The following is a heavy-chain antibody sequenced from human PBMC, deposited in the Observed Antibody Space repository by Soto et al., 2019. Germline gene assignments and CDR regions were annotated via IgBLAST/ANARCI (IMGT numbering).Heavy chain of an antibody. D-gene: IGHD5-18*01. V-gene: IGHV4-59*08. CDR3: ARHVRSRGSSYGYSFDQ. J-gene: IGHJ4*02. Sequence: QVQLQESGPGLVKPSETLSLTCTVSGGSISGFYWSWIRQPPGKGLEWIGYIFYTGSSNYNPSLKSRSTISIDRANNQLPLKVISMTAADTAVYYCARHVRSRGSSYGYSFDQWGQGTLVTVSS. CDR1: GGSISGFY. CDR2: IFYTGSS.